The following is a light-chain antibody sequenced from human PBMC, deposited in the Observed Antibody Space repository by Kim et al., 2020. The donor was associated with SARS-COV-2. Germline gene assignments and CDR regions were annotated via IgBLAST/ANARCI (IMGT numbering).Light chain of an antibody. CDR3: QQYGRLPYT. J-gene: IGKJ2*01. CDR2: EAF. V-gene: IGKV3-20*01. CDR1: QSVGSSL. Sequence: LSQGERATLSCRASQSVGSSLLAWYRQKPGQAPRLLIYEAFKRVAGITDGFSGSESGTDFTLTISRPEPEDFAMYYCQQYGRLPYTFGQGTKLEI.